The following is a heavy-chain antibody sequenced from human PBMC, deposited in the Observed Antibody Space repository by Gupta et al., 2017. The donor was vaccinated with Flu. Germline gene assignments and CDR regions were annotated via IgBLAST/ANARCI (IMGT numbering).Heavy chain of an antibody. J-gene: IGHJ3*02. CDR1: GGSISSGGYY. CDR3: ASLLGSYYGGKRGAWKAFDI. D-gene: IGHD4-17*01. Sequence: QVQLQESGPGLVKPSQTLSLTCTVSGGSISSGGYYWSWIRQHPGKGLEWIGYIYYSGSTYYNPSPKSRVTISVDTSKNQFSLKLSSVTAADTAVYYCASLLGSYYGGKRGAWKAFDIWGQGTMVTVSS. V-gene: IGHV4-31*03. CDR2: IYYSGST.